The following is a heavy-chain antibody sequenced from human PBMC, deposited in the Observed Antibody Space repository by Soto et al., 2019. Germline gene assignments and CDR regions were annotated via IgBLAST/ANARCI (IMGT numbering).Heavy chain of an antibody. CDR1: GYSFTSDW. CDR2: IDPSDSYT. V-gene: IGHV5-10-1*01. J-gene: IGHJ6*02. Sequence: GESLKISCNGSGYSFTSDWISWVRQMPWKGLEWMGRIDPSDSYTNYSPSFQGHVTISADKSISTAYLQWSSLKASDTAMYYCARQGPNLYYYYGMDVWGQGTTVTVSS. CDR3: ARQGPNLYYYYGMDV.